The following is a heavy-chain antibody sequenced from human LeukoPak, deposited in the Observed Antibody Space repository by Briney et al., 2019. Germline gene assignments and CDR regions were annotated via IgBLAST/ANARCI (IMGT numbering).Heavy chain of an antibody. D-gene: IGHD6-19*01. CDR3: ARDRIAVD. J-gene: IGHJ4*02. CDR2: ISSSGSTI. CDR1: GFSFSSYE. V-gene: IGHV3-48*03. Sequence: GGSLRLSCAASGFSFSSYEMNWVRQAPGKGLEWVSYISSSGSTIYYADSLKGRFTISRDNAKNSLYLQMNSLRAKDTAVYYCARDRIAVDWGQGTLVTVSS.